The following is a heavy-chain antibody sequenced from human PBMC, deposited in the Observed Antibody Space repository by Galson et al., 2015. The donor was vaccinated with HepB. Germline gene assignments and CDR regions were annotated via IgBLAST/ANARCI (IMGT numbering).Heavy chain of an antibody. J-gene: IGHJ4*02. Sequence: SVKVSCKASGYTFTSYYMHWVRQAPGQGLEWMGIINPSGGSTSYAQKFQGRVTMTRDTSTSTVYMELSSLRSEDTAVYYCARAGGDYYDSSGYPYYFDYWGQGTLVTVSS. V-gene: IGHV1-46*03. CDR2: INPSGGST. CDR3: ARAGGDYYDSSGYPYYFDY. CDR1: GYTFTSYY. D-gene: IGHD3-22*01.